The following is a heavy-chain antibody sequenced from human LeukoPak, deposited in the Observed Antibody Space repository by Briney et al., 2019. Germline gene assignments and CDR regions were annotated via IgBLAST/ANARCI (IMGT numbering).Heavy chain of an antibody. J-gene: IGHJ4*02. Sequence: ASVKVSCKASGYTFTSYGISWVRQAPGQGLEWMGWISAYNGNTNYAQKLQGRVTMTTDTSTSTAYMELRSLRSDDTAVYYCATFQQSYRSGWYPLGYWGQGTLVTVSS. CDR2: ISAYNGNT. D-gene: IGHD6-19*01. CDR3: ATFQQSYRSGWYPLGY. V-gene: IGHV1-18*01. CDR1: GYTFTSYG.